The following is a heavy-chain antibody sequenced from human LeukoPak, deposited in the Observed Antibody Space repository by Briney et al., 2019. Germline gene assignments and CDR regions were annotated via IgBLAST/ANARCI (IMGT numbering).Heavy chain of an antibody. CDR2: IHTSGST. D-gene: IGHD4-11*01. Sequence: NPSETLSLTCTVSGGSISSYYWSWIRQPAGKGLEWIGRIHTSGSTNYNPSLKSRVTMSVDTSKNQFSLKLSSVTAADTAVYYCARDAEDYSNYGTYYYMDVWGKGTTVTVSS. CDR1: GGSISSYY. J-gene: IGHJ6*03. V-gene: IGHV4-4*07. CDR3: ARDAEDYSNYGTYYYMDV.